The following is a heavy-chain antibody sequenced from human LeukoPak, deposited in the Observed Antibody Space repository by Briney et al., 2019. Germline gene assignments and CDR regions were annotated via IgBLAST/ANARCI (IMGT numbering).Heavy chain of an antibody. CDR2: IIPIFGTA. CDR1: GGTFSSYA. V-gene: IGHV1-69*13. Sequence: SVKVSCKASGGTFSSYAISWVRQAPGQGLEWMGGIIPIFGTANYAQKFQGRVTITADESTSTAYMELSSLRSEDTAVYYCARKRWELLLFDPWGQETLVTVSS. J-gene: IGHJ5*02. D-gene: IGHD1-26*01. CDR3: ARKRWELLLFDP.